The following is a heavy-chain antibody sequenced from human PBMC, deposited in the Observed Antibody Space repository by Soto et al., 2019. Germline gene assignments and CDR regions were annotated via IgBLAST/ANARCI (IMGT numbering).Heavy chain of an antibody. CDR1: GFTFSSYG. Sequence: ILSCAASGFTFSSYGMHWVRQAPGKGLEWVAVIWYDGSNKYYADSVKGRFTISRDNSKNTLYLQMNSLRAEDTAVYYCARDPRGGAAAFDYWGHGTLVTVSS. J-gene: IGHJ4*01. D-gene: IGHD6-13*01. CDR2: IWYDGSNK. CDR3: ARDPRGGAAAFDY. V-gene: IGHV3-33*01.